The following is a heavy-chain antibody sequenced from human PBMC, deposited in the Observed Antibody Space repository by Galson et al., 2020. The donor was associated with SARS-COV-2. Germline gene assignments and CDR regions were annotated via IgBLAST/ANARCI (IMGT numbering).Heavy chain of an antibody. CDR3: ARGAVGYSSSWYYYGMDV. D-gene: IGHD6-13*01. J-gene: IGHJ6*02. V-gene: IGHV4-34*01. Sequence: SETLSLTCAVYGGSFSGYYWSWIRQPPGKGLEWIGEINHSGSTNYNPSLKSRVTISVDTSKNQFSLKLSSVTAADTAVYYCARGAVGYSSSWYYYGMDVWGQGTTVTVSS. CDR2: INHSGST. CDR1: GGSFSGYY.